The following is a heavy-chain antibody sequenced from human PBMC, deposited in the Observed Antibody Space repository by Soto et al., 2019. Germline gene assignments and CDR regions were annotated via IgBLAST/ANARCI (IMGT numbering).Heavy chain of an antibody. CDR1: GFTFSSYA. CDR3: AKDPARFLEWLSPDY. V-gene: IGHV3-23*01. CDR2: ISGSGGST. J-gene: IGHJ4*02. D-gene: IGHD3-3*01. Sequence: GGSLRLSCAASGFTFSSYAMSWVRQAPGKGLEWVSAISGSGGSTYYADSVKDRFTISRDNSKNTLYLQMNSLRAEDTAVYYCAKDPARFLEWLSPDYWGQGTLVTVSS.